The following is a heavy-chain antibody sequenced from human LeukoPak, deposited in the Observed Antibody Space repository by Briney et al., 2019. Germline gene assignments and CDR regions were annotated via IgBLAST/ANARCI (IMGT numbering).Heavy chain of an antibody. CDR1: GFTFSSYS. Sequence: PGGSLRLSCAASGFTFSSYSMNWVRQAPGKGLEWVSSISSSSYIYYADSVKGRFTISRDNAKNSLYLRMNSLRVEDTAVYYCAKWGPYDILTGRINWGQGTLVTVSS. V-gene: IGHV3-21*04. J-gene: IGHJ4*02. CDR2: ISSSSYI. CDR3: AKWGPYDILTGRIN. D-gene: IGHD3-9*01.